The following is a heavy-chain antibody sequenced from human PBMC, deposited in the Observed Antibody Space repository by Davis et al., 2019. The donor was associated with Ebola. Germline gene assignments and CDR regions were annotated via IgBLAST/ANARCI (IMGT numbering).Heavy chain of an antibody. V-gene: IGHV3-48*03. D-gene: IGHD5-12*01. CDR2: ISSSGSTI. CDR3: ASLREYSGYRAWWD. CDR1: GFTFSSYE. Sequence: GGSLRLSCAASGFTFSSYEMNWVRQAPGKGLEWVSYISSSGSTIYYADSVKGRFTISRDNAKNSLYLQMNSLRAEDTAVYYCASLREYSGYRAWWDWGQGTLVTVSS. J-gene: IGHJ4*02.